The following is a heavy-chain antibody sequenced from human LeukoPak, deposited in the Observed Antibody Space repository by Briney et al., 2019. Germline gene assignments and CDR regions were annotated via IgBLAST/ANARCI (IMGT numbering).Heavy chain of an antibody. CDR3: ARFSSANYIYYFDY. CDR2: IYYSGIT. D-gene: IGHD3-10*01. Sequence: SETLSLTCTVSGGSISGDIYYWGWIRQPPGKGLEWIGSIYYSGITYYSPSLKSRVTISVDTSKNQFSLKLTSVTAADTAVYYCARFSSANYIYYFDYWGQGALVAVSS. J-gene: IGHJ4*02. CDR1: GGSISGDIYY. V-gene: IGHV4-39*07.